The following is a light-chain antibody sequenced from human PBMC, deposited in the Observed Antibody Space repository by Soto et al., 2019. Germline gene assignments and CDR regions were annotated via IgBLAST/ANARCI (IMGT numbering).Light chain of an antibody. Sequence: EIVMTQSPATLSVSPGERATLSCRASQSVSSNLAWYQQKPGQAPRLLIYGASTRATGIPDRFSGSGSGTDFTLTIDGLEPEDFVVYYCQQYGYSPITFGQGTKVDI. V-gene: IGKV3-15*01. CDR3: QQYGYSPIT. CDR2: GAS. CDR1: QSVSSN. J-gene: IGKJ1*01.